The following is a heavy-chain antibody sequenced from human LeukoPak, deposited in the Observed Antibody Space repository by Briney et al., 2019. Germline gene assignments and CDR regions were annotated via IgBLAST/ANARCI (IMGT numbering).Heavy chain of an antibody. J-gene: IGHJ5*02. D-gene: IGHD4/OR15-4a*01. CDR1: AGTFSSYA. V-gene: IGHV1-69*06. CDR2: IIPIFGTA. CDR3: ARDRTIDAFDP. Sequence: ASVKVSCKASAGTFSSYAISWVRQAPGQGLEWMGGIIPIFGTANYEQKFQGRVTITADKSTSTAYMELSSLRSEDTAVYYCARDRTIDAFDPWGQGTLVTVSS.